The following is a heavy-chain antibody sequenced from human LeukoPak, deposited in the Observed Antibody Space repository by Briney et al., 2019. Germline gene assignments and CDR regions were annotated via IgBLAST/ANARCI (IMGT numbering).Heavy chain of an antibody. D-gene: IGHD3/OR15-3a*01. V-gene: IGHV4-59*08. CDR3: ARHGLPYYHYTMDV. Sequence: SETLSLTCTVSGGSISSYFCSWIRQPPGKGLKWIGYISYSGSTDYNPSLKSRVTISVDTSKKQFSLRLSSVTAEDTAVYYCARHGLPYYHYTMDVWGHGTTVTVSS. CDR2: ISYSGST. J-gene: IGHJ6*02. CDR1: GGSISSYF.